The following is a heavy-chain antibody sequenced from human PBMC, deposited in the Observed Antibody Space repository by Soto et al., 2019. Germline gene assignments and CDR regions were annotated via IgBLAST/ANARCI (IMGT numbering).Heavy chain of an antibody. CDR3: ARGLRVLEWLSPFDY. J-gene: IGHJ4*02. CDR2: INHSGST. V-gene: IGHV4-34*01. Sequence: QVQLQQWGAGLLKPSETLSLTCAVYGGSFSGYYWSWIRQPPGKGLEWIGEINHSGSTNYNPSLKSRVTISVDTSKNQFSLKLSSVTAADTAVYYCARGLRVLEWLSPFDYWGQGTLVTVSS. D-gene: IGHD3-3*01. CDR1: GGSFSGYY.